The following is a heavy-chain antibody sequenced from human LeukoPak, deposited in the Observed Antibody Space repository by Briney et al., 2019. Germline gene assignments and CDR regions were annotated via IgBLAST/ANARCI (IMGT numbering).Heavy chain of an antibody. CDR3: ARDKGAYGDYSAAFDI. D-gene: IGHD4-17*01. CDR2: MSYDGNTY. CDR1: GFTLNPYA. J-gene: IGHJ3*02. Sequence: PGGSLRLSCAASGFTLNPYAMHWVRQAPGKGLEWLGIMSYDGNTYYYADSVKGRFSISRDNSKNTLYLQMSSLRGEDTAVYYCARDKGAYGDYSAAFDIWGQGTMVTVSS. V-gene: IGHV3-30-3*01.